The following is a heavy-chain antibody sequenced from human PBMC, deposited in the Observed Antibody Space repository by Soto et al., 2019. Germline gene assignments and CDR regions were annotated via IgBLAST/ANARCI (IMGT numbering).Heavy chain of an antibody. CDR3: ASDAWLAWFDP. CDR1: GGSFSGYY. Sequence: QVQLQQWGAGLLKPSETLSLTCAVYGGSFSGYYWSWIRQPPGKGLEWIGEINHSGSTNYNPSLKSRVTISAATSKNPFSLKLSSATAADTAVYYCASDAWLAWFDPWGQGTLVTVSS. D-gene: IGHD3-10*01. J-gene: IGHJ5*02. V-gene: IGHV4-34*01. CDR2: INHSGST.